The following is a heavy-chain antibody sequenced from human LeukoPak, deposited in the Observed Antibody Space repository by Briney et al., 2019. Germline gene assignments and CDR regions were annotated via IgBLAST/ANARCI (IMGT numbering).Heavy chain of an antibody. J-gene: IGHJ3*02. V-gene: IGHV4-39*07. CDR2: IYYSGST. CDR1: GGSISSSSYY. CDR3: ARPSHSMRAFDI. Sequence: SETLSLTCAVSGGSISSSSYYWGWIRQPPGKGLEWIGSIYYSGSTYYNPSLKSRVTISVDTSKNQFSLKLSSVTAADTAVYYCARPSHSMRAFDIWGQGTMVTVSS.